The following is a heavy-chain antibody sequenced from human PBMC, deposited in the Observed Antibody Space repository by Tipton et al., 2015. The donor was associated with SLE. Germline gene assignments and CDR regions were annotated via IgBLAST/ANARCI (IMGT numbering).Heavy chain of an antibody. CDR2: MYHSGNT. J-gene: IGHJ5*02. Sequence: GLVKPSETLSLTCTVSGGSIRSHYWSWIRQPPGKGLEWIGYMYHSGNTYYIPSLQSRVTMSVDTSKNHFSLKLSSVTAADTAVYYCARHDTNYGRNWFDPWGQGTLVTVSS. V-gene: IGHV4-59*04. CDR3: ARHDTNYGRNWFDP. D-gene: IGHD2-8*01. CDR1: GGSIRSHY.